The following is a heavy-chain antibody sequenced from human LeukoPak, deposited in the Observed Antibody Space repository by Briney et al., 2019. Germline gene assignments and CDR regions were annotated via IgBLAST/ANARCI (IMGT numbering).Heavy chain of an antibody. D-gene: IGHD3-9*01. CDR3: ARLVLTGYYSLLDYYYYYGMDV. CDR2: IYYSGST. Sequence: SETLSLTCTVSGGSISSSSYYWGWIRQPPGKGLEWIGSIYYSGSTYYNPSLKSRVTISVDTSKNQFSLKLSSVIAADTAVYYCARLVLTGYYSLLDYYYYYGMDVWGQGTTVTVSS. CDR1: GGSISSSSYY. V-gene: IGHV4-39*01. J-gene: IGHJ6*02.